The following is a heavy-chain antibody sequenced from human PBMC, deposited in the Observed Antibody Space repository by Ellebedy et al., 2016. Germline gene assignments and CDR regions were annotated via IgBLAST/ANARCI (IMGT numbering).Heavy chain of an antibody. J-gene: IGHJ6*02. Sequence: GESLKISXAASGSTFSTYAMSWVRQAPGKGLEWVSTISGSGDETFYADSVKGRLTISRDNSKNTLYLQMNNLRAEDTALYFCATYGDYGRNYHYYDMDVWGQGTTVAVSS. CDR2: ISGSGDET. CDR3: ATYGDYGRNYHYYDMDV. CDR1: GSTFSTYA. D-gene: IGHD4-17*01. V-gene: IGHV3-23*01.